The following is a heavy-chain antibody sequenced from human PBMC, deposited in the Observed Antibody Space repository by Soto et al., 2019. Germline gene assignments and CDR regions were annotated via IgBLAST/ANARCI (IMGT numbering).Heavy chain of an antibody. CDR2: INAGNGNT. V-gene: IGHV1-3*01. CDR3: AREVVVRGYWYFDL. Sequence: ASVKVSCKAAVYTFTSYAMHWVRQAPGQRLYWMGWINAGNGNTIYSQKFQGRVTITRYISASTAYMELSSLRSEDTAVYYCAREVVVRGYWYFDLWGRGTLVTVSS. J-gene: IGHJ2*01. CDR1: VYTFTSYA. D-gene: IGHD3-10*01.